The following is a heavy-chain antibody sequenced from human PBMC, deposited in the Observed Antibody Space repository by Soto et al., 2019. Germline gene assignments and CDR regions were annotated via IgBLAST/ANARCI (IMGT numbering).Heavy chain of an antibody. CDR3: ARGRVVEGYYYYGMDV. D-gene: IGHD1-1*01. CDR1: GGTFSSYA. V-gene: IGHV1-69*13. J-gene: IGHJ6*02. Sequence: ASVKVSCKASGGTFSSYAISWVRQAPGQGLEWMGGIIPIFGTANYAQKFQGRVTITADESTSTAYMELSSLRSEDTAVYYCARGRVVEGYYYYGMDVWGQGTTVTVSS. CDR2: IIPIFGTA.